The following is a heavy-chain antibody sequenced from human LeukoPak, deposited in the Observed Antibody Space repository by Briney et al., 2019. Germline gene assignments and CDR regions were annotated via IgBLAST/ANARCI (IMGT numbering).Heavy chain of an antibody. V-gene: IGHV4-34*01. CDR2: INHSGST. Sequence: SETLSLTCAVYGGSFSGYYWSWIRQPPGKGLEWIGEINHSGSTNYNPSFKSRVTISVDTSKNQFSLKLSSVTAADTAVYYCARLVIGDIVVEPAAMGLDGMDVWGQGTTVTVSS. CDR1: GGSFSGYY. J-gene: IGHJ6*02. D-gene: IGHD2-2*01. CDR3: ARLVIGDIVVEPAAMGLDGMDV.